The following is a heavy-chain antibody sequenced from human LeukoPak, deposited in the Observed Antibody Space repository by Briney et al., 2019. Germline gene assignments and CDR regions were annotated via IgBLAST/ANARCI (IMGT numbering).Heavy chain of an antibody. V-gene: IGHV4-59*11. D-gene: IGHD3-10*01. Sequence: SETLSLTCTVSGGSLSGRSWSWMRQPPGKGLEWISYFHVSGTTNYNPSLQSRVTISVDMSKNQFSLRLSSVTAADTAVYFCARGSGWYDPWGQGTLVTVSS. J-gene: IGHJ5*02. CDR3: ARGSGWYDP. CDR1: GGSLSGRS. CDR2: FHVSGTT.